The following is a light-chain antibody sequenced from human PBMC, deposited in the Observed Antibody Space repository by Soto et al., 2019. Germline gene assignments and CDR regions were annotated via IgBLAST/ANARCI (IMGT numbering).Light chain of an antibody. V-gene: IGKV3-20*01. CDR1: QSVNSTH. J-gene: IGKJ1*01. CDR3: QQYDNSPRT. Sequence: EIVLPQSPGTLSLSPGERATLSCRASQSVNSTHLAWYQRRPVLGPRLLMYVASSTATGSPARFRGSGSGTDFTLTNSRLEPDDFAVYYCQQYDNSPRTFGQGTKVEIK. CDR2: VAS.